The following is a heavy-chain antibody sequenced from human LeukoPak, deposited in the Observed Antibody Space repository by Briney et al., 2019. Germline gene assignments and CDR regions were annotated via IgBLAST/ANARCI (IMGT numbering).Heavy chain of an antibody. J-gene: IGHJ6*03. Sequence: PGGSLRLSXAASGFTFSDYYMSWIRQAPGKGLEWVSYISSSGSTIYYADSVKGRFTISRDNAKNSLYLQMNSLRAEDTAVYYCARERIAAAGYYYYYYMDVWGKGTTVTVSS. CDR2: ISSSGSTI. CDR3: ARERIAAAGYYYYYYMDV. CDR1: GFTFSDYY. D-gene: IGHD6-13*01. V-gene: IGHV3-11*04.